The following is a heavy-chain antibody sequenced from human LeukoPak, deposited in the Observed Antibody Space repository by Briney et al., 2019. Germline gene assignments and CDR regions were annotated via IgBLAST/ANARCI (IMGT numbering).Heavy chain of an antibody. Sequence: ASVKVSCKVSGYTLTELSMHWVRQAPGKGLEWMGGFDPEDGETIYAQKFQGRVTMTEDTSTDTAYMELSSLRSEDTAVYYCAITRPYSSPNDYWGQGTLVTVSS. V-gene: IGHV1-24*01. D-gene: IGHD6-19*01. J-gene: IGHJ4*02. CDR3: AITRPYSSPNDY. CDR1: GYTLTELS. CDR2: FDPEDGET.